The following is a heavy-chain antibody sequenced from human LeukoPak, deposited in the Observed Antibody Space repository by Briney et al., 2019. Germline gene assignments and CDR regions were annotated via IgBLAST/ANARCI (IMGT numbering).Heavy chain of an antibody. CDR1: GYTFTGYY. CDR2: INPNSGGT. J-gene: IGHJ5*02. Sequence: GASVKVSCKASGYTFTGYYMHWVRQAPGQGLEGMGWINPNSGGTNYAQKFQGRVTMTRDTSISTAYMELSRLRSDDTAVYYCTRPYYDFWSGYADNWFDPWGQGTLVTVSS. CDR3: TRPYYDFWSGYADNWFDP. V-gene: IGHV1-2*02. D-gene: IGHD3-3*01.